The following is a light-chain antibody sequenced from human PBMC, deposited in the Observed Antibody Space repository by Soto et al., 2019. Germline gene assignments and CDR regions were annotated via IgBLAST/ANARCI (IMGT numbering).Light chain of an antibody. CDR1: SNDVGGYNY. CDR2: DVS. Sequence: QSVLTQPRSVSGSPGQSVTTSCTGTSNDVGGYNYVSWYQQHPGKAPKLMIYDVSKRPSGVPDRFSGSKSGNTASLTISGLQAEDEADYYCCSYAGSYTFYVFGTGTKVTVL. V-gene: IGLV2-11*01. J-gene: IGLJ1*01. CDR3: CSYAGSYTFYV.